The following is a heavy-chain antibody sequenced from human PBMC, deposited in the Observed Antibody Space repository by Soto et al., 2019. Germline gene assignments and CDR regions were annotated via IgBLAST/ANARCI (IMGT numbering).Heavy chain of an antibody. V-gene: IGHV3-7*05. CDR1: EFTCSSYW. CDR2: IKQDGSEQ. CDR3: ARDRVVVVAATEYYFDY. J-gene: IGHJ4*02. Sequence: GPLRHSCGASEFTCSSYWMSWVRKDPGKGLEWVANIKQDGSEQYYVDSMKGRFTISRDNAKNSLYLQMNSLRAEDTAVYYCARDRVVVVAATEYYFDYWGQGTLVTVSS. D-gene: IGHD2-15*01.